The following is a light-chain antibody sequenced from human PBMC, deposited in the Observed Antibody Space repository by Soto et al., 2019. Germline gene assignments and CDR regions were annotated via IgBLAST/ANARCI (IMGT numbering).Light chain of an antibody. J-gene: IGKJ1*01. V-gene: IGKV4-1*01. CDR2: WAS. CDR3: QQYYSIPRT. Sequence: DIVMTQSPDSLAVSLGERATINCKSSQSVLYSSDNKNYLAWYQQKPGQPPKLLIYWASTRESGVPDRFSGSGSGTDCTLSINSLQAEDVAVYYCQQYYSIPRTFGQGTKVEI. CDR1: QSVLYSSDNKNY.